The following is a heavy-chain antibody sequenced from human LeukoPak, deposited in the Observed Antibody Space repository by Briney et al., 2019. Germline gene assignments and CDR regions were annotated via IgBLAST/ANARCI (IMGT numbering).Heavy chain of an antibody. V-gene: IGHV3-53*01. CDR1: GLTVSSNY. D-gene: IGHD6-13*01. CDR3: ARSPPGSSSWYYYYYGMDV. J-gene: IGHJ6*02. CDR2: IYNDDYI. Sequence: HPGGSLRLSCAVSGLTVSSNYMSWVRQAPGKGLEWVSLIYNDDYIYYGDSVKGRFTISRDNSKNTVHLQMNSLRADDTAVYYCARSPPGSSSWYYYYYGMDVWGQGTTVTVSS.